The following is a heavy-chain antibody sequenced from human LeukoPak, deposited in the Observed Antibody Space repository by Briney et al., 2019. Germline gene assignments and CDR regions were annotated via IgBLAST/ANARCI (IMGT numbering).Heavy chain of an antibody. CDR3: ARDGGNSGVDFDY. V-gene: IGHV3-48*04. D-gene: IGHD4-23*01. J-gene: IGHJ4*02. CDR2: ISSSSSTI. Sequence: GGSLRLSCAASGFTFSSYSMNWVRQAPGKGLEWVSYISSSSSTIHYADSVKGRFTISRDNAKNSLYLQMNSLRAEDTAVYYCARDGGNSGVDFDYWGQGTLVTVSS. CDR1: GFTFSSYS.